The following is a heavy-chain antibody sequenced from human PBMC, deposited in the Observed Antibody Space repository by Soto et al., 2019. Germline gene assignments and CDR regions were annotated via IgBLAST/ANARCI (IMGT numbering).Heavy chain of an antibody. D-gene: IGHD2-2*01. CDR2: ISGSGDSK. V-gene: IGHV3-23*01. Sequence: GSLRLSCAASGFTFSIYAMTWVRHSPGRWLEWVSAISGSGDSKYYTDSVKGRLSLSRDNYKNKVYLQMNRLRAEDTAVYYCAKFPHWAYSRTCVDYWGQGTLVTVSS. CDR1: GFTFSIYA. J-gene: IGHJ4*02. CDR3: AKFPHWAYSRTCVDY.